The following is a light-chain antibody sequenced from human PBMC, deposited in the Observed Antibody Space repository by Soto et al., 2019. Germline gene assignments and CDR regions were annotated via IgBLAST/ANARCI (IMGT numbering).Light chain of an antibody. V-gene: IGLV2-8*01. J-gene: IGLJ2*01. CDR3: SSCAGNNLL. CDR1: STDVGGYNY. CDR2: EVN. Sequence: QSALTQPPSASGSPGQSVTISCTGTSTDVGGYNYVSWYQQHPGKAPKLMIYEVNKRPSGVPDRFSGSKSGNTASLTVSGYQAEDEADYYGSSCAGNNLLFGGGTKVTVL.